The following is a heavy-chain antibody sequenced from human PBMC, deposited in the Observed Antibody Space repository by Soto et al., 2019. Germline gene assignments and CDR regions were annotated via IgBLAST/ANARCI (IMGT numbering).Heavy chain of an antibody. V-gene: IGHV2-5*01. Sequence: SGPTLVNPTQTLTLTCTFSGFSLTTSGVGVGWLRQPPGKALEWLALIYWNDDKLYSPSLNRRLSITKDTSKNQVVLTMTNMGPVDTATYYCAHRRGAFDSWGQGTLVTVYS. CDR1: GFSLTTSGVG. CDR3: AHRRGAFDS. D-gene: IGHD3-16*01. CDR2: IYWNDDK. J-gene: IGHJ5*01.